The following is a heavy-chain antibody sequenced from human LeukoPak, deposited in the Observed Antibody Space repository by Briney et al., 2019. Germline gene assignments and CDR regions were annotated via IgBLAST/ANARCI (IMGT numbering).Heavy chain of an antibody. CDR3: AKAHDSRYYDILTGYGLDYYNYGMDV. CDR2: ISWNSDSI. V-gene: IGHV3-9*01. J-gene: IGHJ6*02. D-gene: IGHD3-9*01. Sequence: GRSLRLSCAASGFTFDDYAMHWVRQAPGKGLEWVSGISWNSDSIRYADSVKGRFTISRDNSKNTLYLQMNSLRAEDTAVYYCAKAHDSRYYDILTGYGLDYYNYGMDVWGQGTTVTVSS. CDR1: GFTFDDYA.